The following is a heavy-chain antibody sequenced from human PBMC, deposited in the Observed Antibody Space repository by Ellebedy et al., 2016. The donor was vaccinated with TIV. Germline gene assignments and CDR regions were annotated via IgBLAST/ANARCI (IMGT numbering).Heavy chain of an antibody. V-gene: IGHV4-31*03. Sequence: MPSETLSLTCTVSGGSISSGGYYWSWVRQHPGKGLEWIGYIYDSGSTYYNPSLKSRVTISMDTSKNQLSLKLSSVTAADTARYYCVRDTRYYSGAVSYWGQGTLVTVSS. D-gene: IGHD3-10*01. CDR1: GGSISSGGYY. J-gene: IGHJ4*02. CDR2: IYDSGST. CDR3: VRDTRYYSGAVSY.